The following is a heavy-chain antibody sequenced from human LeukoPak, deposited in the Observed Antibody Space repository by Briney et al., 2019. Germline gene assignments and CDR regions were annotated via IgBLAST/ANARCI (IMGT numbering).Heavy chain of an antibody. CDR2: TSGIAGST. V-gene: IGHV3-23*01. J-gene: IGHJ4*02. D-gene: IGHD3-22*01. CDR3: AKASAFYFDTSGYPIPHYYDF. Sequence: GGSLRLSCAASGFTLSGFVISWVRQAPGKGPQWVADTSGIAGSTYYADSVKGRFSVSGDNSKNMVYLELNSMRAEDTAIYYCAKASAFYFDTSGYPIPHYYDFWGQGTLVTVSA. CDR1: GFTLSGFV.